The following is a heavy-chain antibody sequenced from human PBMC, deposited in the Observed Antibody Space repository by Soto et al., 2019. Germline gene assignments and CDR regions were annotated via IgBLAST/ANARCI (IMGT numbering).Heavy chain of an antibody. CDR1: GGTFSSYA. J-gene: IGHJ6*02. D-gene: IGHD2-15*01. Sequence: SVKVSCKASGGTFSSYAISWVRQAPGQGLEWMGGIIPIFGTANYAQKFQGRVTITADESTSTAYMELSSLRSEDTAVYYCAKGFVVVVAAPPSYYYYGMDVWGQGTTVTVSS. CDR3: AKGFVVVVAAPPSYYYYGMDV. V-gene: IGHV1-69*13. CDR2: IIPIFGTA.